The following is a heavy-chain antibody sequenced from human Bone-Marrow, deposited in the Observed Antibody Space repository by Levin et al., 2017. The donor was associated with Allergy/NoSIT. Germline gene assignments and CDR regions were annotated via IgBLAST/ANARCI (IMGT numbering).Heavy chain of an antibody. CDR1: GGSISSGDYY. J-gene: IGHJ5*02. V-gene: IGHV4-30-4*01. D-gene: IGHD3-22*01. CDR3: AMYRVIVVVDNGMWWFDP. CDR2: IYYSGST. Sequence: SETLSLTCTVSGGSISSGDYYWSWIRQPPGKGLEWIGYIYYSGSTYYNPSLKSRVTISVDTSKNQFSLKLSSVTAADTAVYYCAMYRVIVVVDNGMWWFDPWGQGTLVTVSS.